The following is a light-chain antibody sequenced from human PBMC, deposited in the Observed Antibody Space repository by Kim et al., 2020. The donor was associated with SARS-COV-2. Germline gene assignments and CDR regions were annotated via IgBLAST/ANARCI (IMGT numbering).Light chain of an antibody. Sequence: VSPGQTARITCSGDKLGDKYACWYQQKPGQSPVLVIYQDSKRPSGIPERFSGSNSGNTATLPISGTQAMDEADYYCQAWDSSTYVFGTGTKVTVL. CDR3: QAWDSSTYV. CDR2: QDS. CDR1: KLGDKY. V-gene: IGLV3-1*01. J-gene: IGLJ1*01.